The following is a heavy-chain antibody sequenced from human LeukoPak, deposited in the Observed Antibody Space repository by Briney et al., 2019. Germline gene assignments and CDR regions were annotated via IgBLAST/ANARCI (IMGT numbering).Heavy chain of an antibody. CDR3: ARGSGTTSLTYYFDY. Sequence: GASVKVSCKASGGTFSSYAISWVRQAPGQGLEWMGRIIPILGIANYAQKFQGRVTITADKSTSTAYMELSSPRSEDTAVYYCARGSGTTSLTYYFDYWGQGTLVTVSS. CDR2: IIPILGIA. J-gene: IGHJ4*02. D-gene: IGHD1-1*01. CDR1: GGTFSSYA. V-gene: IGHV1-69*04.